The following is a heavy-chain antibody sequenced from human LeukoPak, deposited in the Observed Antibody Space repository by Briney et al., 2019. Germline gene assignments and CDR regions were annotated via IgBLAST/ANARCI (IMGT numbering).Heavy chain of an antibody. CDR2: ISYDGSNK. Sequence: GGSLRLFCAASGFTFSDAWMSWVRQAPGKGLEWVAVISYDGSNKYYADSVKGRSTISRDNSKNTLYLQVNSLRPEDTAVYYCGRDTVGYGGAFDIWGQGTMVTVSS. D-gene: IGHD5-18*01. J-gene: IGHJ3*02. V-gene: IGHV3-30-3*01. CDR1: GFTFSDAW. CDR3: GRDTVGYGGAFDI.